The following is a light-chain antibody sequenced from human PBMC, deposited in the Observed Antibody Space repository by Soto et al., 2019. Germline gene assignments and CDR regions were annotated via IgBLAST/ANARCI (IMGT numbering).Light chain of an antibody. CDR3: QQYSNWKT. CDR2: DAS. V-gene: IGKV3-15*01. CDR1: RTVSTK. Sequence: EIVMTQSPATLSVSPGERVTLSCRASRTVSTKLAWYQQKPGQAPRPLISDASTRATGIPARFSGSGSGTEFTLTISSQQAEDSAVYYCQQYSNWKTFGQGTKLEIK. J-gene: IGKJ2*01.